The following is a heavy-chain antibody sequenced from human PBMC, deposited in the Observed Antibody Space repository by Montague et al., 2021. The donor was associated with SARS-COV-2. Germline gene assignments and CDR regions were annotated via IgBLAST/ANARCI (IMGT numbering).Heavy chain of an antibody. Sequence: SETLSLTCAVYGGSFSGNYWNWIRQPPGKGLEWIGEINHGESTNYNPSLKSRLTISADTSKNQFSLKLTSVAAADTAVYYCARLRDGVVPSPILGVGPYYSYYYMDVWGKGTTVTVSS. CDR3: ARLRDGVVPSPILGVGPYYSYYYMDV. J-gene: IGHJ6*03. CDR1: GGSFSGNY. D-gene: IGHD3-10*01. V-gene: IGHV4-34*01. CDR2: INHGEST.